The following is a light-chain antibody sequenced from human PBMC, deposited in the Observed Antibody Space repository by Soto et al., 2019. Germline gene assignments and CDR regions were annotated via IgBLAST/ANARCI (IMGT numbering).Light chain of an antibody. CDR1: QSVSGTY. J-gene: IGKJ2*01. V-gene: IGKV3-20*01. CDR2: GAS. CDR3: QLYGSSRRYT. Sequence: DIVLTQSPGTLSLSPGERATLSCRVSQSVSGTYLAWYQQKPGQAPRVLIYGASSRAAGIPDRFSGSGSGTDFTLTISRLEPEDFAVYYCQLYGSSRRYTFGQGTKLEIK.